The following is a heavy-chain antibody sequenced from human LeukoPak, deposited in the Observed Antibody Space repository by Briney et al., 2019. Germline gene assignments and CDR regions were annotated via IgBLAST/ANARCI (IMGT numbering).Heavy chain of an antibody. Sequence: GGSLRLSCAASGFTLSNYWMHWVRQAPGKGLVWVSRINSDGSSTSYAGSVKGRFTISRDNAKNTLYLQMNSLRAEDTAVYYCATYKSPYCFDYRGQGTLVTVSS. D-gene: IGHD1-14*01. CDR3: ATYKSPYCFDY. CDR2: INSDGSST. J-gene: IGHJ4*02. CDR1: GFTLSNYW. V-gene: IGHV3-74*01.